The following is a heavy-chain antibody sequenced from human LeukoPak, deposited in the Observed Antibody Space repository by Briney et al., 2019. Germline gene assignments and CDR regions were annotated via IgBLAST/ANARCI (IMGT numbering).Heavy chain of an antibody. J-gene: IGHJ4*02. CDR2: IYYSGST. CDR3: ARVFSEYYGSSGYDY. D-gene: IGHD3-22*01. CDR1: GGSISSYY. V-gene: IGHV4-59*01. Sequence: SETLSLTCTVSGGSISSYYWSWIRQPPGKGLEWIGYIYYSGSTNYNPSLKSRVTISVDTSKNQFSLKLSSATAADTAVYCCARVFSEYYGSSGYDYWGQGTLVTVS.